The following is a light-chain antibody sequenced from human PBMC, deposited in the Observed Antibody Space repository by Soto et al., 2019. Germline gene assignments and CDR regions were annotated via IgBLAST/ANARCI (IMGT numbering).Light chain of an antibody. CDR3: HQYGTVPLT. CDR2: GAS. Sequence: DIVLTQSPGTLSLSPGERATLSCRADQSVSGSLLAWYQQKPGQAPRLLIYGASNRATGISDRFSGSGSGTDFTLTIRRLEPEDFVVYYCHQYGTVPLTFGGGTKVEI. J-gene: IGKJ4*01. V-gene: IGKV3-20*01. CDR1: QSVSGSL.